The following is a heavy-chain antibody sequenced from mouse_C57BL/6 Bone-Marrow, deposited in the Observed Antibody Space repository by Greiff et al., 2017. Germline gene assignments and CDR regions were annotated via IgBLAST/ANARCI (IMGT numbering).Heavy chain of an antibody. CDR3: ARSHYDGYLDY. J-gene: IGHJ2*01. D-gene: IGHD2-3*01. CDR1: GYTFTSYW. Sequence: VQLQQSGAELVMPGASVKLSCKASGYTFTSYWMHWVKQRPGQGLEWIGEIDPSDSYTNNNQKFKGKSTLTLDKSSSTAYMQLSSLTSEDSAVYFFARSHYDGYLDYWGQGTTLTVSS. V-gene: IGHV1-69*01. CDR2: IDPSDSYT.